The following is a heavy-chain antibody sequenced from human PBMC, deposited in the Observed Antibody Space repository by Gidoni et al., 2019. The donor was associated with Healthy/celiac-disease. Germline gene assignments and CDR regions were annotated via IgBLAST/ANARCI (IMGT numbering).Heavy chain of an antibody. Sequence: EWVAVISYDGSNKYYADSVKGRFTISRDNSKNTLYLQMNSLRAEDTAVYYCAKDRQYCSSTSCPHPTYYYYYGMDVWGQGTTVTVSS. CDR3: AKDRQYCSSTSCPHPTYYYYYGMDV. CDR2: ISYDGSNK. V-gene: IGHV3-30*18. J-gene: IGHJ6*02. D-gene: IGHD2-2*01.